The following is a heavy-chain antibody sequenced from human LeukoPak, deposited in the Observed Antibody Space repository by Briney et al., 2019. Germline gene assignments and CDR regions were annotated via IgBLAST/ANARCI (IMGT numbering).Heavy chain of an antibody. CDR2: IYTSGST. J-gene: IGHJ3*02. D-gene: IGHD3-10*01. Sequence: SETLSLTCTVSVGSISSGSYYSSWIRQPAGKGLEWIGRIYTSGSTNYNPSLKSRVTISVDTSKNQFSLKLSSVTAADTAVYYCATYPYYYGSGSRRYAFDIWGQGTMVTVSS. CDR3: ATYPYYYGSGSRRYAFDI. CDR1: VGSISSGSYY. V-gene: IGHV4-61*02.